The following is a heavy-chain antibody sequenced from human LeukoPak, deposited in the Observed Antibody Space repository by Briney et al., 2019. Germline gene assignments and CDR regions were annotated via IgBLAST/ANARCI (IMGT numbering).Heavy chain of an antibody. Sequence: SQTLSLTCTVSGGSISSGDYYWSWIRQPPGKGLEWIGYIYYSGSTYYNPSLKSRVTISVDTSKNQFSLKLSSVTAADTAVYYCARSPPKNYYDFWSGYHYWYFGLWGRGTLVTVSS. CDR2: IYYSGST. CDR1: GGSISSGDYY. J-gene: IGHJ2*01. V-gene: IGHV4-30-4*01. D-gene: IGHD3-3*01. CDR3: ARSPPKNYYDFWSGYHYWYFGL.